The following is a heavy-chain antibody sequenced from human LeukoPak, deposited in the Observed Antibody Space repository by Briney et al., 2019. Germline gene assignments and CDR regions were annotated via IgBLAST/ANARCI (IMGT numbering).Heavy chain of an antibody. V-gene: IGHV3-23*01. CDR1: GFTFSIYA. CDR3: AKGLYHYYGSGSYTLDF. D-gene: IGHD3-10*01. J-gene: IGHJ4*02. CDR2: ISGRDNGT. Sequence: GGSLRLSCAASGFTFSIYAMTWVRQAPGKGLELVSAISGRDNGTWYADSVKGRFTISRDNSKNTLYLQMNSLTAEDTAVYYCAKGLYHYYGSGSYTLDFWGQGTQVTVSS.